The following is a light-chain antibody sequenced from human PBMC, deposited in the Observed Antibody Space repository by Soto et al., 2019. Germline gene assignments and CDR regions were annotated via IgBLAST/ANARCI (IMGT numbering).Light chain of an antibody. Sequence: EIVMTQSPGTLSLSPGERATLSCRASQSFSSYLVWYQHKPGQAPMLLIYDASTRATGIPARFSGSGSGTHFTLTISSLEAEDVAAYYCQQRQSTPLTFGGGTKVEIK. CDR2: DAS. CDR3: QQRQSTPLT. J-gene: IGKJ4*01. CDR1: QSFSSY. V-gene: IGKV3-11*01.